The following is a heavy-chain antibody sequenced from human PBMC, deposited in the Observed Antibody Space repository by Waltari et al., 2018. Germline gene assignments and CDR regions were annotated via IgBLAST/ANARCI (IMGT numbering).Heavy chain of an antibody. D-gene: IGHD5-18*01. CDR2: IYAAGST. Sequence: EVQLVESGGALVHPGGSLRLSCAASGSTFRSNHMAWVRQAPGKGLEWVSIIYAAGSTYYADSVMGRFTISRDNSKNTLHLQMNSLRSEDTAIYYCATARDEETAMVYFDHWGEGSLVSVSS. CDR3: ATARDEETAMVYFDH. V-gene: IGHV3-66*02. J-gene: IGHJ4*02. CDR1: GSTFRSNH.